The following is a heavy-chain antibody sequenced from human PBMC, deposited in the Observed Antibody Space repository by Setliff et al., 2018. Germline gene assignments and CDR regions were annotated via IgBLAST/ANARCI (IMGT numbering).Heavy chain of an antibody. CDR1: GGSFSGYY. J-gene: IGHJ4*02. Sequence: SETLSLTCAVCGGSFSGYYWSWIRQPPGKGLEWIGEINHSGSATYSPSLKSRVTISVDTYKNQFSLKLTSVTAADTATYFCARIGYCTSISCSSGEAYYFAYWSQGTPVTVSS. D-gene: IGHD2-2*01. CDR2: INHSGSA. V-gene: IGHV4-34*01. CDR3: ARIGYCTSISCSSGEAYYFAY.